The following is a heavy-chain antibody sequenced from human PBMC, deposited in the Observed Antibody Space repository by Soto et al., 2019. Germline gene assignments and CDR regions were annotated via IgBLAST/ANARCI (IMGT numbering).Heavy chain of an antibody. V-gene: IGHV1-8*01. Sequence: GASVKVSCKASGYTFTSYDINWVRQATGQGLEWMGWMNPNSGNTGYAQKFQGRVTMARNTSISTAYMELSSLRSEYTAVYYFARGGNIRGGYCYFDLWGRGTLVTVSS. CDR3: ARGGNIRGGYCYFDL. CDR2: MNPNSGNT. D-gene: IGHD2-15*01. CDR1: GYTFTSYD. J-gene: IGHJ2*01.